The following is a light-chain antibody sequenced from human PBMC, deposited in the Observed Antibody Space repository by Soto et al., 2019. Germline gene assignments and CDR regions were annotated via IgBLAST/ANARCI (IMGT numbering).Light chain of an antibody. CDR1: QSVSNNF. V-gene: IGKV3-20*01. J-gene: IGKJ1*01. Sequence: EIVLTQSPGTLSLSPGERATLSCRASQSVSNNFLAWYQQKPGQAPRLFIYGASSRATGIPDRFSGSGSGTDFTLTIGRLEPEDFAVYYCQQYGSSGTFGQGTKVEIK. CDR2: GAS. CDR3: QQYGSSGT.